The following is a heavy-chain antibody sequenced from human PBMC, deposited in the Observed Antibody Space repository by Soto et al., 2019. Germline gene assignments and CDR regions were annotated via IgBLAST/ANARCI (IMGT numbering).Heavy chain of an antibody. CDR3: ARVGYYYDRSGSPVFDY. CDR2: IYYSGST. V-gene: IGHV4-31*03. D-gene: IGHD3-22*01. J-gene: IGHJ4*02. CDR1: GGSISSGGYY. Sequence: ASETLSLTCTVSGGSISSGGYYWSWIRQHPGKGLEWIGYIYYSGSTYYNPSLKSRVTISVDTSKNQFSLKLSSVTAADTAVYYCARVGYYYDRSGSPVFDYWGQGTLVTVSS.